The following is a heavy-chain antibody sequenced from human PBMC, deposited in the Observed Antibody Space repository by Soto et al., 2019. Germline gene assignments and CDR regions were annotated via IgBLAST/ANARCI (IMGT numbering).Heavy chain of an antibody. CDR2: ISSSGSTI. D-gene: IGHD6-19*01. J-gene: IGHJ6*02. CDR3: AREEPVAGTPYYYYYYGMDV. CDR1: GFTFSSYE. V-gene: IGHV3-48*03. Sequence: GGSLRLSCAASGFTFSSYEMNWVRQAPGEGLEWVSYISSSGSTIYYADSVKGRFTISRDNAKNSLYLQMNSLRAEDTAVYYCAREEPVAGTPYYYYYYGMDVWGQGTTVTVSS.